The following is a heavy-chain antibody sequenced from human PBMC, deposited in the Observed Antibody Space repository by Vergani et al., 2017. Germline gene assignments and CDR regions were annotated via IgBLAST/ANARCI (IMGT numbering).Heavy chain of an antibody. J-gene: IGHJ4*02. D-gene: IGHD7-27*01. CDR3: TTLSPNWAHW. V-gene: IGHV3-30*02. CDR1: GFSFSTYG. Sequence: QVQLVESGGGVVQPGGSLRLSCAASGFSFSTYGMHWVRQAPGRGLAWVAFIRYDGSNPQYIDSVKGRFTISRDDSTNMLYLHMNSLKTEDTAVYYCTTLSPNWAHWWGQGTLVNVSS. CDR2: IRYDGSNP.